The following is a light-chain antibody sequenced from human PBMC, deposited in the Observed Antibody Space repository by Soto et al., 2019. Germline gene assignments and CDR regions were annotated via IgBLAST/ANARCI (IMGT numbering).Light chain of an antibody. CDR1: QGISNF. J-gene: IGKJ5*01. CDR3: QKYSSVIT. Sequence: DIQMTQSPSSLSASVGDRVTITCRASQGISNFLAWYQQKPGKVPKLLISAASTLQSGVPSRFSGSESGTDFTLTITSLQPEDVATYYCQKYSSVITFGQGTRLE. CDR2: AAS. V-gene: IGKV1-27*01.